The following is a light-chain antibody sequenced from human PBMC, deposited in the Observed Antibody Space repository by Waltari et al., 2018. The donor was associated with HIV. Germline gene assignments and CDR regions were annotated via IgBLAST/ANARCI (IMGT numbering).Light chain of an antibody. V-gene: IGKV1-39*01. CDR1: QNINSS. CDR2: AAS. J-gene: IGKJ1*01. Sequence: DIQMTQSPSSLSASVGVRVTITCRASQNINSSLNWYQNKPGKAPKLMVYAASRLQGGVPSRFSGSGSGTEFTLTISSLQPDDFATYYCQQSFSSPSFGQGTRVEIK. CDR3: QQSFSSPS.